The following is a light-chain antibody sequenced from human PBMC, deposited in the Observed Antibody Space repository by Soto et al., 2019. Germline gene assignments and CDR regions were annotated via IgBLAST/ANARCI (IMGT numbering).Light chain of an antibody. CDR2: EVT. CDR1: RSDVGRYNY. J-gene: IGLJ2*01. CDR3: SSYSTTSSPHVL. Sequence: QSALTQPASVSGSPGQSITISCTGTRSDVGRYNYVSWYQQHPGKAPKLLIYEVTYRPSRVSTRFSASKSGSTASLTISGIQAEDEADYYCSSYSTTSSPHVLFGGGTKLTVL. V-gene: IGLV2-14*01.